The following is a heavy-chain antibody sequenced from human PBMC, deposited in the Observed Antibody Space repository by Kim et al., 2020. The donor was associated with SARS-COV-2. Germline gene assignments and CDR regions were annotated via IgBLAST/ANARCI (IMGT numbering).Heavy chain of an antibody. D-gene: IGHD6-13*01. CDR1: GGSISSYY. CDR3: ARLSSSWYFGIAVAGAFDY. CDR2: IYYSGST. J-gene: IGHJ4*02. Sequence: SETLSLTCTVSGGSISSYYWSWIRQPPGKGLEWIGYIYYSGSTNYNPSLKSRVTISVDTSKNQFSLKLSSVTAADTAVYYCARLSSSWYFGIAVAGAFDYWGQRTLVTVSS. V-gene: IGHV4-59*08.